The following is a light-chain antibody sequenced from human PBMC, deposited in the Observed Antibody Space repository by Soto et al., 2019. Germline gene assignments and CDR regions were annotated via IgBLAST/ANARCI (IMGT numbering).Light chain of an antibody. CDR1: QSISRY. CDR2: SAS. CDR3: QQSYNGPFT. Sequence: DIQMTQSPSSLSASVGDRVTVTCRAGQSISRYLKWYQQRPGKAPKLLIYSASTLQTGVPSRFSGSGSGTDFTLTIGSLQPEDFATYYCQQSYNGPFTFGPGTKVDIK. J-gene: IGKJ3*01. V-gene: IGKV1-39*01.